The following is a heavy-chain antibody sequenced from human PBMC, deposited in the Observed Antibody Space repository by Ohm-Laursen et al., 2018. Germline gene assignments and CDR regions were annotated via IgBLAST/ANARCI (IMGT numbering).Heavy chain of an antibody. CDR3: AKGGYSGYGYYGMDV. V-gene: IGHV3-21*01. Sequence: SLRLSCAASGFTFSSYEMNWVRQAPGKGLEWVSSISSSSSYIYYADSVKGRFTISRDNSKNTLYLQMNSLRAEDTAVYYCAKGGYSGYGYYGMDVWGQGTTVTVSS. CDR1: GFTFSSYE. D-gene: IGHD5-12*01. J-gene: IGHJ6*02. CDR2: ISSSSSYI.